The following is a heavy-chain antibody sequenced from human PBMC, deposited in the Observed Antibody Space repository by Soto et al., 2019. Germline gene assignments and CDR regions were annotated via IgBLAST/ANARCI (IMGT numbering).Heavy chain of an antibody. V-gene: IGHV4-59*01. D-gene: IGHD3-9*01. CDR1: GGSISRYY. Sequence: SETLSLTCTVSGGSISRYYWNWIRQAPGKGLEWIGYIYYSGSTNFSPSLKSRVTISIDTSREQFSLKLSSVTAADTAVYYCARLYPLYDLLTGSQLYAFDIWGQGTMVTVSS. J-gene: IGHJ3*02. CDR2: IYYSGST. CDR3: ARLYPLYDLLTGSQLYAFDI.